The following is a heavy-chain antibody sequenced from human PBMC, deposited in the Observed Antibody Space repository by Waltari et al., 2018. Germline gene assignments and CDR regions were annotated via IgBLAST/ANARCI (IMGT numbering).Heavy chain of an antibody. J-gene: IGHJ4*02. D-gene: IGHD6-19*01. CDR3: ATKRESSASGFDY. Sequence: QLQLQESGPGLVKPSATLSFTCPVSGGSIRSSSYYWGWLSQPPGKGLEWIGSIYYSGSTYYNPSLKSRVTISVDTSKNQFSLKLSSVTAADTAVYYCATKRESSASGFDYWGQGTLVTVSS. CDR2: IYYSGST. CDR1: GGSIRSSSYY. V-gene: IGHV4-39*01.